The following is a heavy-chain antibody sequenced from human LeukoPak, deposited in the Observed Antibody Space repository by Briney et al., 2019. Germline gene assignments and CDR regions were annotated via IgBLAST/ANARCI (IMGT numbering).Heavy chain of an antibody. CDR2: ISAYNGNT. Sequence: ASVKVSCKASGGTFSNYAISWVRQAPGQGLEWMGWISAYNGNTNYAQKLQGRVTMTTDTSTSTAYMELRSLRSDDTAVYYCARDKMVAATRPDYWGQGTLVTVSS. J-gene: IGHJ4*02. CDR1: GGTFSNYA. V-gene: IGHV1-18*01. D-gene: IGHD2-15*01. CDR3: ARDKMVAATRPDY.